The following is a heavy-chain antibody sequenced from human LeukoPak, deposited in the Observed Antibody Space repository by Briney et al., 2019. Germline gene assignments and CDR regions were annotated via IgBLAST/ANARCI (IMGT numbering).Heavy chain of an antibody. CDR1: GFTFSSYA. CDR3: AKDFRFGESN. D-gene: IGHD3-10*01. J-gene: IGHJ4*02. CDR2: ISYDGSNK. Sequence: GGSLRLSCAASGFTFSSYAMHWVRQAPGKGLEWVAVISYDGSNKYYADSVKGRFTISRDNSKNTLYLQMNSLRAEDTAVYYCAKDFRFGESNWGQGTLVTVSS. V-gene: IGHV3-30*04.